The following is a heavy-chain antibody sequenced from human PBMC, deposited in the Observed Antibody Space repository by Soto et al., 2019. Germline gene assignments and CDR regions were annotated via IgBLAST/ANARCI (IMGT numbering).Heavy chain of an antibody. CDR3: ASDYGSNWRL. Sequence: QAPGPSLEWMGRINAGNGNTQYAQNFQGRVTFTSDPSASTAFMELTYLRLEDRAMYYCASDYGSNWRLWGQGTLVSVSS. D-gene: IGHD6-19*01. CDR2: INAGNGNT. J-gene: IGHJ4*02. V-gene: IGHV1-3*01.